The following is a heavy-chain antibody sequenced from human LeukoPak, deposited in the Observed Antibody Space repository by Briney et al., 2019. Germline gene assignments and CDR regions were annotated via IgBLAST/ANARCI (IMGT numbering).Heavy chain of an antibody. D-gene: IGHD2-2*01. J-gene: IGHJ4*02. Sequence: PGGSPRLSCAASGFTFSSYGMHWVRQAPGKGLEWVAVISYDGSNKYYADSVKGRFTISRDNSKNTLYLQMNSLRAEDTAVYYCAKDQSSTHFDYWGQGTLVTVSS. V-gene: IGHV3-30*18. CDR1: GFTFSSYG. CDR3: AKDQSSTHFDY. CDR2: ISYDGSNK.